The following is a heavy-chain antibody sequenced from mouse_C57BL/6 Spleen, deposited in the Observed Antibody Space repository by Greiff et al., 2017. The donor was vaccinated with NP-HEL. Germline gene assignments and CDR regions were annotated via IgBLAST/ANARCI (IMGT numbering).Heavy chain of an antibody. J-gene: IGHJ4*01. Sequence: EVQLVESGEGLVKPGGSLKLSCAASGFTFSSYAMSWVRQTPEKRLEWVAYISSGGDYIYYVDTVKGRFTISRDNARNTLYLQMSSLKSEDTAMYYCTRDFYYGSRDYWGQGTSVTVSS. CDR2: ISSGGDYI. V-gene: IGHV5-9-1*02. CDR3: TRDFYYGSRDY. CDR1: GFTFSSYA. D-gene: IGHD1-1*01.